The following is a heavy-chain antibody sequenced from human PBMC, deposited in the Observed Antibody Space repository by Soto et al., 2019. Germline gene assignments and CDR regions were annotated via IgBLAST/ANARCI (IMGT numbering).Heavy chain of an antibody. CDR2: ISSSGSTI. Sequence: PGGSLRLSCAASGFTFSDYYMSWIRQAPGKGLEWVSYISSSGSTIYYADSVKGRFTISRDNAKNSLYLQMNSLRAEDTAVYYCARDGYSSSWSYAFDIWGQGTMVTVSS. CDR3: ARDGYSSSWSYAFDI. V-gene: IGHV3-11*01. CDR1: GFTFSDYY. J-gene: IGHJ3*02. D-gene: IGHD6-13*01.